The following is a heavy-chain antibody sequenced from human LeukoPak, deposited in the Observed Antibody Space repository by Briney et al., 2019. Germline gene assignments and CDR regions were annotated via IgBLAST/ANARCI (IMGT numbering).Heavy chain of an antibody. V-gene: IGHV3-23*01. CDR1: GFTFSSCA. D-gene: IGHD5-24*01. CDR2: IGSDGNT. J-gene: IGHJ4*02. Sequence: GGSLRLSCAASGFTFSSCAMSWARQAPGKGLECVSAIGSDGNTYYADSVKGRFTISRDNAKNSLYLQMNSLRDEDTAVYYCARGRDGYKYFDYWGQGTLVTVSS. CDR3: ARGRDGYKYFDY.